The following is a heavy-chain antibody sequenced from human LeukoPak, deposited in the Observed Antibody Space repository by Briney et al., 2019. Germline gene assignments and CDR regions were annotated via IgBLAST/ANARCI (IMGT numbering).Heavy chain of an antibody. Sequence: SETLSLTCTVSGGSISSSSYYWGWIRQPPGKGLEWIGSIYYSGSTYCNPSLKSRVTISVDTSKNQFSLKLSSVTAADTAVYYCARSRRSGSTINWFDPWGQGTLVTVSS. CDR2: IYYSGST. D-gene: IGHD3-3*01. CDR3: ARSRRSGSTINWFDP. J-gene: IGHJ5*02. V-gene: IGHV4-39*07. CDR1: GGSISSSSYY.